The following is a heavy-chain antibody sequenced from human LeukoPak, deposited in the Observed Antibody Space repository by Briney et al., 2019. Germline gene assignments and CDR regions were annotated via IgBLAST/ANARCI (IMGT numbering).Heavy chain of an antibody. D-gene: IGHD3-9*01. Sequence: GGSLRLSCAASGFTFSSYEMNWVRQAPGKGLEWVATIKQDGSEKYYVDSVKGRFTISRDNAKNSLYLQMNSLRAEDTAVYYCARTHHHHRIRLVIIGGFDYWGQGTLVTVSS. CDR1: GFTFSSYE. CDR3: ARTHHHHRIRLVIIGGFDY. CDR2: IKQDGSEK. J-gene: IGHJ4*02. V-gene: IGHV3-7*01.